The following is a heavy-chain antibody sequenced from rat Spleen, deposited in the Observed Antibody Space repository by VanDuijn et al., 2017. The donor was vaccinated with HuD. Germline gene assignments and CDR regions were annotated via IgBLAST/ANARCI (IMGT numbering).Heavy chain of an antibody. V-gene: IGHV2-43*01. CDR2: IWTGEGT. J-gene: IGHJ3*01. CDR1: GFSLTSHH. CDR3: ARDPYSKPFDY. Sequence: QVQLRESGPGLLQPSQTLSLTCTVSGFSLTSHHVSWVRQSPGKGLEWLGVIWTGEGTAYNSLLKSRLSISRDTSKNQLFLKMSSLQTEDTATYYCARDPYSKPFDYWGQGTLVTVSS. D-gene: IGHD1-2*01.